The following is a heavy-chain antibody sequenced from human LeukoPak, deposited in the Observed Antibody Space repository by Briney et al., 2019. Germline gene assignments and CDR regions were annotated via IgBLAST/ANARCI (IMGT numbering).Heavy chain of an antibody. Sequence: GGALRLSCAASGFIFISYWMSWVRQPPRRGLEWVANIKQDRSEKYYVDSVKGRFTISRDNAKNSLYLQMNSLRAEDTAVYYCARDTPQAFLWGQGTLVTVSS. CDR2: IKQDRSEK. CDR1: GFIFISYW. CDR3: ARDTPQAFL. V-gene: IGHV3-7*01. J-gene: IGHJ4*02.